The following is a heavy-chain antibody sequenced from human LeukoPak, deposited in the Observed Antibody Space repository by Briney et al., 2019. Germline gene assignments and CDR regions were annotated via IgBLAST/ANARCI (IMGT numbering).Heavy chain of an antibody. Sequence: PSETLSLTCTVSGGSISSSSYYWGWIRQPPGKGLEWIGSIYYSGSTYYNPSLKSRVTISVDTSKNQFSLKLSSVTAADTAVYYCAREWYSSSWYRDFSFDYWGQGTLVTVSS. D-gene: IGHD6-13*01. CDR2: IYYSGST. J-gene: IGHJ4*02. CDR1: GGSISSSSYY. V-gene: IGHV4-39*07. CDR3: AREWYSSSWYRDFSFDY.